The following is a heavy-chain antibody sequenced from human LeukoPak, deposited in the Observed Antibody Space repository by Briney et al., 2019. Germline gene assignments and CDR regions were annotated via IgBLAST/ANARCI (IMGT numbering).Heavy chain of an antibody. CDR1: GYSFVSYW. CDR3: ARQSGSYSAPYSV. V-gene: IGHV5-51*01. J-gene: IGHJ4*02. Sequence: GESLQISCQGSGYSFVSYWIDWVRQMPGKGLEWMGSIYPGDSDTRYSPSFQGQVTISADKSINTAYLQWSSLKASDIAMYYCARQSGSYSAPYSVWGQGTLVTVSS. CDR2: IYPGDSDT. D-gene: IGHD1-26*01.